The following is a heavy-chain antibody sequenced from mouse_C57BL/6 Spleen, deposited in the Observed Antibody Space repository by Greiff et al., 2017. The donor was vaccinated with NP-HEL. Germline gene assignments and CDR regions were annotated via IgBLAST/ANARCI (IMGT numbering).Heavy chain of an antibody. D-gene: IGHD2-2*01. V-gene: IGHV1-42*01. Sequence: EVQLQQSGPELVKPGASVKISCKASGYSFTGYYMNWVKQSPEKSLEWIGEINPSTGGTTYNQKFKAKATLTVDKSSSTAYMQLKSLTSEDSAVYYCARRGYDGYVDVWGTGTTVTVSS. J-gene: IGHJ1*03. CDR2: INPSTGGT. CDR1: GYSFTGYY. CDR3: ARRGYDGYVDV.